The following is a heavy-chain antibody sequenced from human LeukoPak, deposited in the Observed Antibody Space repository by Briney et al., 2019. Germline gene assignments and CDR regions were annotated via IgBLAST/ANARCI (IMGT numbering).Heavy chain of an antibody. D-gene: IGHD4-17*01. V-gene: IGHV1-24*01. J-gene: IGHJ4*02. CDR1: GYTLTELS. Sequence: RASVKVSCKVSGYTLTELSMHWVRQAPGKGLEGMGGFDHEDGETIYAQKFQGRVTMTEDTSTDTAYMELSSLRSEDTAVYYCATDLIRDYGDHPMYYFDYWGQGTLVTVSS. CDR2: FDHEDGET. CDR3: ATDLIRDYGDHPMYYFDY.